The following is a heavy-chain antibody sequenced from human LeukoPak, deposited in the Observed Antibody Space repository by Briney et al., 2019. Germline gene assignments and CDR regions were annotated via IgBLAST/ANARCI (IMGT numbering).Heavy chain of an antibody. Sequence: SETLSLTCTVSGGSISSYYWSWIRQPPGKGLEWIGYIYDSGSTNYNPSLKSRVTISVDTSKNQFSLKLSSVTAADTAVYYCARDGFGDYGLDYWGQGTLVTVSS. CDR1: GGSISSYY. V-gene: IGHV4-59*12. D-gene: IGHD4-17*01. CDR3: ARDGFGDYGLDY. CDR2: IYDSGST. J-gene: IGHJ4*02.